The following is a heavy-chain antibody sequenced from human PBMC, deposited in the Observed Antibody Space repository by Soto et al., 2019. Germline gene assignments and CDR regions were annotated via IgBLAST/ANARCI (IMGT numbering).Heavy chain of an antibody. CDR3: ARYNWNFWYYGMDV. CDR1: GGSISSYY. D-gene: IGHD1-7*01. CDR2: IYYSGST. J-gene: IGHJ6*02. V-gene: IGHV4-59*01. Sequence: SETLSLTCTVSGGSISSYYWSWIRQPPGKGLEWIGYIYYSGSTNYNPSLKSRVTISVDTSKNQFSLKLSSVTAADTAVYYCARYNWNFWYYGMDVWGQGTTVTVSS.